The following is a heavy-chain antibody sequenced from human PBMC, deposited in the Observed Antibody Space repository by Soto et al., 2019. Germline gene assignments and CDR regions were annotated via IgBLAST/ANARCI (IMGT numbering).Heavy chain of an antibody. CDR3: ARVPAAIRVFDY. V-gene: IGHV4-4*02. D-gene: IGHD2-2*02. Sequence: WWSWVRQPPGKGLEWIGEIYHSGSTNYNPSLKSRVTISVDKSKNQFSLKLSSVTAADTAVYYCARVPAAIRVFDYWGQGTLVTVSS. CDR2: IYHSGST. CDR1: W. J-gene: IGHJ4*02.